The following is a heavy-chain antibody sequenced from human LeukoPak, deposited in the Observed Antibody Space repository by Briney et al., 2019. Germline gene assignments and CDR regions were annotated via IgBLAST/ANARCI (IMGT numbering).Heavy chain of an antibody. D-gene: IGHD3-10*01. CDR3: ARGFGATMVRGVIAQASYPDK. J-gene: IGHJ4*02. V-gene: IGHV1-8*01. CDR1: GYTFTSYD. Sequence: ASVKVSCKASGYTFTSYDINWVRQATGQGLEWMGWMNPNSGNTGYAQKFQGRVTMTRNTSISTAYMELSSLRSEDTAVYYCARGFGATMVRGVIAQASYPDKWGQGTLVTVSS. CDR2: MNPNSGNT.